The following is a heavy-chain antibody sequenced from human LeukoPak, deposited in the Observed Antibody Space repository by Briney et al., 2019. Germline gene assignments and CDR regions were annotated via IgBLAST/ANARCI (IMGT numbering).Heavy chain of an antibody. J-gene: IGHJ4*02. CDR2: IKQDGSEK. Sequence: GGSLRLSCAASGFTFSSYWMSWVRQAPGKGLEWVANIKQDGSEKYYVDSVKGRFTISRDNAKNSLYLQMNSLRAEDTAVYYCARSGPLRFLEWPRSDSFDYWGQGTLVTVSS. CDR1: GFTFSSYW. V-gene: IGHV3-7*01. D-gene: IGHD3-3*01. CDR3: ARSGPLRFLEWPRSDSFDY.